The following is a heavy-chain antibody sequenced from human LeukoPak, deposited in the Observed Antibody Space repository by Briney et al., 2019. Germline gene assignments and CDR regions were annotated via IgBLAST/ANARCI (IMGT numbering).Heavy chain of an antibody. J-gene: IGHJ4*02. Sequence: PGGSLRLSCAASGFTVSSNYMSWVRQAPGKGLEWVSIIYSDGSTYYADSVKGRFTISRDNSKNTLYLQMNSLRAEDTAVYYCAKGGQQLPHAYYFDYWGQGTLVTVSS. V-gene: IGHV3-66*01. CDR1: GFTVSSNY. D-gene: IGHD6-13*01. CDR3: AKGGQQLPHAYYFDY. CDR2: IYSDGST.